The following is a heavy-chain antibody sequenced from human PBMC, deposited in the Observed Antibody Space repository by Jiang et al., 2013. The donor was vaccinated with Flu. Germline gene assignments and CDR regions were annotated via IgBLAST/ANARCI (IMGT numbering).Heavy chain of an antibody. CDR2: IDPSDSYT. V-gene: IGHV5-10-1*01. CDR1: GYSFTSYW. CDR3: ARRSSWHASYYYYYYYMDV. J-gene: IGHJ6*03. D-gene: IGHD6-13*01. Sequence: EVKKPGESLRISCKGSGYSFTSYWISWVRQMPGKGLEWMGRIDPSDSYTNYSPSFQGHVTISADKSISTAYLQWSSLKASDTAMYYCARRSSWHASYYYYYYYMDVWGKGTTVTVSS.